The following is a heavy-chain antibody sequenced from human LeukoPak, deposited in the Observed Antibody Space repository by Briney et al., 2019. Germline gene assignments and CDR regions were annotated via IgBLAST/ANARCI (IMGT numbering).Heavy chain of an antibody. J-gene: IGHJ6*03. CDR2: INPSGGST. D-gene: IGHD4-23*01. CDR1: GYTFTSYY. CDR3: ARVGKSSRYYYYYYYMDV. Sequence: ASVKVSCKASGYTFTSYYMHWVRQAPGQGLEWMGIINPSGGSTSYAQKFQGRVTMTRDTSTSTVYMKLSSLRSEDTAVYYCARVGKSSRYYYYYYYMDVWGKGTTVTVSS. V-gene: IGHV1-46*01.